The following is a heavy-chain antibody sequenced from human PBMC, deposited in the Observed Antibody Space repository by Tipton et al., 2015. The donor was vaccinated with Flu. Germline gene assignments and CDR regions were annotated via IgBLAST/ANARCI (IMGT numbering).Heavy chain of an antibody. CDR2: IGSAGDT. D-gene: IGHD6-13*01. Sequence: SGFTFSSYGIHWVRQGTGKGLEWVSGIGSAGDTYYLDSVKGRFTISRDNAKNSLYLQMNSLRVGDTAVYYCARGPLPDSNWYNGMDVWGQGTTVTVSS. J-gene: IGHJ6*02. CDR3: ARGPLPDSNWYNGMDV. CDR1: GFTFSSYG. V-gene: IGHV3-13*01.